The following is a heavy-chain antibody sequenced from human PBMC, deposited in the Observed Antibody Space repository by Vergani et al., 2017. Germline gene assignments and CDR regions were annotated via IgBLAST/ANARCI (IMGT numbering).Heavy chain of an antibody. CDR3: ARGPTVYLSTMIVGPYIY. CDR1: GYTFTGYY. Sequence: QVQLVQSGAEVKKPGASVKVSCKASGYTFTGYYMHWVRQAPGQGLEWMGWINPNSGGTNYAQKFQGWVTMTRDTSISTAYMELSRLRSDDTAVYYCARGPTVYLSTMIVGPYIYWGQGTLVTVSS. V-gene: IGHV1-2*04. D-gene: IGHD3-22*01. CDR2: INPNSGGT. J-gene: IGHJ4*02.